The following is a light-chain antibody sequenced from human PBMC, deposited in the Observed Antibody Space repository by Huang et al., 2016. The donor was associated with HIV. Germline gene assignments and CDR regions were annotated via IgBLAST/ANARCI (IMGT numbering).Light chain of an antibody. V-gene: IGKV3-15*01. J-gene: IGKJ4*01. Sequence: IVMTQSPATLSVSPGERVTVSCRANRSVSSNLAWYQQRPGQAPRRLSYGSSTRAPGIPARFSGSGSGTDFSLTISSLQSEDFALYYCQQYNNWLLSFGGGTRVDI. CDR3: QQYNNWLLS. CDR2: GSS. CDR1: RSVSSN.